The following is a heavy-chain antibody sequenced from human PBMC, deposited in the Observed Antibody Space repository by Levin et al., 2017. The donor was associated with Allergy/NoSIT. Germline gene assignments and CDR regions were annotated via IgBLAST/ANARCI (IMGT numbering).Heavy chain of an antibody. J-gene: IGHJ4*02. CDR1: GFTFSSFW. CDR3: ARDCRKYYYGSGTTGFDY. D-gene: IGHD3-10*01. Sequence: LSLTCAASGFTFSSFWMSWVRQAPGKGLEWGANIKQDGSEKYYVDSVKGRFTISRDNAKNTLYLQMNSLRAEDTAVYYCARDCRKYYYGSGTTGFDYWGQGTLVTVSS. CDR2: IKQDGSEK. V-gene: IGHV3-7*04.